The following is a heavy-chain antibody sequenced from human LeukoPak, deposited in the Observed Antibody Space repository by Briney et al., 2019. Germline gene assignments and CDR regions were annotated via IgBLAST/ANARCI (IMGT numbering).Heavy chain of an antibody. CDR3: ARGIPRRRYSSSWGPFDY. J-gene: IGHJ4*02. V-gene: IGHV3-30*03. Sequence: GGSLRLPCAASGVTFSSYGMHWVRQAPGKGLEWVALISSDGNDKLYGDSVKGRFTISRDDSKSTLYLHMNSLRAEDTAVYYCARGIPRRRYSSSWGPFDYWGQGTLVTVSS. CDR2: ISSDGNDK. D-gene: IGHD6-13*01. CDR1: GVTFSSYG.